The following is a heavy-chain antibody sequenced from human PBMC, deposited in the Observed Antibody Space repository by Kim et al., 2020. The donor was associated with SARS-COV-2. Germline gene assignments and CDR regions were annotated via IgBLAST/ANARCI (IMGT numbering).Heavy chain of an antibody. CDR1: GGSFSGYY. CDR3: ARGLTGTTEGKYYFDY. J-gene: IGHJ4*02. Sequence: SETLSLTCAVYGGSFSGYYWSWIRQPPGKGLEWIGEINHSGSTNYNPSLKSRVTISVDTSKNQFSLKLSSVTAADTAVYYCARGLTGTTEGKYYFDYWGQGTLVTVSS. V-gene: IGHV4-34*01. D-gene: IGHD1-7*01. CDR2: INHSGST.